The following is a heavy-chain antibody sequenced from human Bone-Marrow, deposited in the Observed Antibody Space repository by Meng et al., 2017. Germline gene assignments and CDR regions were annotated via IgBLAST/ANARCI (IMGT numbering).Heavy chain of an antibody. Sequence: SETLSLTCTVSGGSVSSGSYYWSWIRQPPGKGLEWIGYIYYSGSTNYNPSLKSRVTISVDTSKNQFSLKLSSVTAADTAVYYCARGHRDPYYFDYWGQGTLVTVSS. J-gene: IGHJ4*02. CDR1: GGSVSSGSYY. CDR2: IYYSGST. V-gene: IGHV4-61*01. D-gene: IGHD3-10*01. CDR3: ARGHRDPYYFDY.